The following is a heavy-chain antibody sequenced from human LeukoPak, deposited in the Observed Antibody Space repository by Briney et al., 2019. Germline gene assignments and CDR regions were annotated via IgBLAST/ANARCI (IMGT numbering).Heavy chain of an antibody. D-gene: IGHD3-10*01. CDR1: ADSLSSGGHY. CDR2: IHHSGRS. V-gene: IGHV4-31*03. Sequence: SQTLSLTCTVSADSLSSGGHYWAWIRQFPGKGLESIGFIHHSGRSRHNPSLKDRVAISVDTSRKQFALKLSSVTAADTAMYYCAKGGNRFGGFYFDYWGQGIQVIVSS. CDR3: AKGGNRFGGFYFDY. J-gene: IGHJ4*02.